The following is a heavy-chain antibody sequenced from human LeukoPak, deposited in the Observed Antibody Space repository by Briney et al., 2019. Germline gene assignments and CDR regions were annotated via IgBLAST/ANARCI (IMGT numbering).Heavy chain of an antibody. V-gene: IGHV3-30*02. J-gene: IGHJ4*02. CDR2: MSVDGSWT. CDR1: GFTFSTYA. Sequence: GRCLRLAWVASGFTFSTYAIRSVRQAPRKWLELVACMSVDGSWTFHGDSVKGRFTISRDNVKNTLNLQMNSLTPEDTAMYYCAKELLTSGSCFDFCGQGTLVTVSS. CDR3: AKELLTSGSCFDF. D-gene: IGHD3-10*01.